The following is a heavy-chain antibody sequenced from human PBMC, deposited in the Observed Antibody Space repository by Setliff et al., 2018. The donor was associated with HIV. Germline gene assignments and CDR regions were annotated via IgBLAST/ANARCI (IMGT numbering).Heavy chain of an antibody. D-gene: IGHD3-10*01. J-gene: IGHJ6*03. V-gene: IGHV3-7*03. CDR2: IKQDGGEK. CDR3: ARDWVSLDRGTSMDV. CDR1: EFIFSSYR. Sequence: GGSLRLSCAASEFIFSSYRMSWVRQAPGKGLEWVAYIKQDGGEKFYDDSVKGRFTISRDNAKNSLYLQMNSLRAEDTAVYYCARDWVSLDRGTSMDVWGKGTTVTVSS.